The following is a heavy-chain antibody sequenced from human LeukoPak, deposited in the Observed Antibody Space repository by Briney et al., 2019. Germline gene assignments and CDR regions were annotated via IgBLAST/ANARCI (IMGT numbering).Heavy chain of an antibody. D-gene: IGHD2-15*01. CDR2: IYSGGST. CDR1: GFTVSSNY. J-gene: IGHJ4*02. CDR3: ARDLDCSGGSCYSY. Sequence: GGSLRLSCAASGFTVSSNYMSWVRQAPGKGLEWVSVIYSGGSTYYADSVKGRFTISRDNSKNRLYLKMNSLRDEETAVYYCARDLDCSGGSCYSYWGQGTLVTVSS. V-gene: IGHV3-66*02.